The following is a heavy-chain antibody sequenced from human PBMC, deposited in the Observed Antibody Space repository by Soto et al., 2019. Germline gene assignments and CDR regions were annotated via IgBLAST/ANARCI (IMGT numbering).Heavy chain of an antibody. V-gene: IGHV1-58*01. D-gene: IGHD3-3*02. CDR3: AVTDLPFRPLTEPTENGMDV. CDR1: GFSFGDSA. Sequence: ELVQSGPEAREPGTSVKVSCRASGFSFGDSAVQWVRQGRGQRLEWIGWIVVVNGNTNYAQKFEGRVTLTRDASTSTSPMELTSLSSEDTAVYFCAVTDLPFRPLTEPTENGMDVWGQGTTVTVSS. CDR2: IVVVNGNT. J-gene: IGHJ6*02.